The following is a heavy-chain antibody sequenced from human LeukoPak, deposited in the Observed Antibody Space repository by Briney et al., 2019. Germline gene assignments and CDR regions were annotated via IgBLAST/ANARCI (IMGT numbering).Heavy chain of an antibody. CDR2: ISGGGDIT. CDR3: AKYGSSVRRDYAFDI. J-gene: IGHJ3*02. V-gene: IGHV3-23*01. D-gene: IGHD1-26*01. CDR1: GFPLSHYA. Sequence: PGGSLRLSCAASGFPLSHYAMTWVRQAPGKGLEWVSSISGGGDITYYEDSVKGRFTVSRDNSRDTLFLLLNNLRAEDTAVYYCAKYGSSVRRDYAFDIWGQGTMVTVSS.